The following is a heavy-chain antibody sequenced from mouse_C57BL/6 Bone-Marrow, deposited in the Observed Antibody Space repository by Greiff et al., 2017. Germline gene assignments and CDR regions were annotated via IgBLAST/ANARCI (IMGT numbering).Heavy chain of an antibody. CDR1: GYTFTSYW. V-gene: IGHV1-64*01. Sequence: QVQLQQPGAELVKPGASVKLSCKASGYTFTSYWMHWVKQRPGQGLEWIGMIHPNSGSTNYNEKFKSKATLTVDKSSSTAYMQLSSLTSEDSAVYYCARSDYWNWYFDVWGTGTTVTVSS. D-gene: IGHD1-1*01. CDR3: ARSDYWNWYFDV. J-gene: IGHJ1*03. CDR2: IHPNSGST.